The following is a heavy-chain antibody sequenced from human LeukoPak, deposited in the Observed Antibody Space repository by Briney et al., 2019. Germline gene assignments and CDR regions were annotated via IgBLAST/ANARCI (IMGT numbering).Heavy chain of an antibody. V-gene: IGHV3-33*01. D-gene: IGHD2-2*01. CDR1: GFTFSSYG. Sequence: GGSLRLSCAASGFTFSSYGMHWVRQAPGKGLEWVAVIWYDGSSKYYADSVKGRFTISRDNSKNTLYLQMNSLRAEDTAVYYCARDPGYCSSTSCPEYYFDYWGQGTLVTVSS. J-gene: IGHJ4*02. CDR3: ARDPGYCSSTSCPEYYFDY. CDR2: IWYDGSSK.